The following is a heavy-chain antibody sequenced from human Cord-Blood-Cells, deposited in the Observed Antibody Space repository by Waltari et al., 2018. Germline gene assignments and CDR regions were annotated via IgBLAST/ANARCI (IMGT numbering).Heavy chain of an antibody. CDR1: GGSFSGFY. J-gene: IGHJ6*02. Sequence: QVQLQKWGARRLKPSETLSLTCAVYGGSFSGFYWRWIRQPPGKGLEWIGEINHSGSTNYHPSLKSRVTISVDTSKNQFSLKLSSVTAADTAVYYCASNLLYYYYGRDVWGQGTTVTVSS. CDR2: INHSGST. CDR3: ASNLLYYYYGRDV. D-gene: IGHD2-15*01. V-gene: IGHV4-34*01.